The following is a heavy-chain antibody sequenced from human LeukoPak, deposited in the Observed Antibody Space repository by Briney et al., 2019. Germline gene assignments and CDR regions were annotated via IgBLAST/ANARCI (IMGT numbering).Heavy chain of an antibody. CDR1: GYSFTTYW. V-gene: IGHV5-51*01. D-gene: IGHD2-8*02. Sequence: MTGESLKISCKGSGYSFTTYWIVWVRQMPGKGPEWMGVIYPGDSDTRYSPSFQGHVTISADKSISTAYLQWSSLKASDTAMYYCARYRLWSQSHVFDIWGQGTMVTVSS. J-gene: IGHJ3*02. CDR3: ARYRLWSQSHVFDI. CDR2: IYPGDSDT.